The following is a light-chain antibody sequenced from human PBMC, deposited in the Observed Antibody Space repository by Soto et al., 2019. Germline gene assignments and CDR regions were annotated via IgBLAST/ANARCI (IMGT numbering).Light chain of an antibody. J-gene: IGKJ3*01. CDR2: DAT. CDR1: QSIYINS. Sequence: EIVLTQSPRTLSLSPGERTTLSCMSSQSIYINSFAWYQHKRGHAPRLLIYDATVRATAVPDRLNGSGSGTHFALTVSRLEPDDSAMYCCQQSGDSPFAFGPATILDVK. CDR3: QQSGDSPFA. V-gene: IGKV3-20*01.